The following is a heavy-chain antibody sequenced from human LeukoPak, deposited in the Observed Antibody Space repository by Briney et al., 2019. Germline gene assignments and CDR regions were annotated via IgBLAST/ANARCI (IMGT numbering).Heavy chain of an antibody. D-gene: IGHD1/OR15-1a*01. CDR1: GFKFSDHY. J-gene: IGHJ6*02. V-gene: IGHV3-72*01. CDR2: SRNKASSYTT. Sequence: GGSLRLSCAASGFKFSDHYIDCVRQAPGKGLEWVGRSRNKASSYTTEYAASVEGRFTISRDVSESSLYLQMNSLRTEDTAVYYCGRIAINENNGMDVWGQGTTVTVSS. CDR3: GRIAINENNGMDV.